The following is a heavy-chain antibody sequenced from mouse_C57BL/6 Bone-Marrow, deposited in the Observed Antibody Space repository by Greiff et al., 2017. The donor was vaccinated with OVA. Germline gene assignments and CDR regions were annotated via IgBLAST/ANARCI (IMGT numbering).Heavy chain of an antibody. V-gene: IGHV1-82*01. CDR2: IYPGDGDT. CDR3: ARGGYGNWYFDV. CDR1: GYAFSSSW. J-gene: IGHJ1*03. D-gene: IGHD2-10*02. Sequence: VQLKESGPELVKPGASVKISCKASGYAFSSSWMNWVKQRPGKGLEWIGRIYPGDGDTNYNGKFKGKATLTADKSSSTAYMQLSSLTSEDSAVYFCARGGYGNWYFDVWGTGTTVTVSS.